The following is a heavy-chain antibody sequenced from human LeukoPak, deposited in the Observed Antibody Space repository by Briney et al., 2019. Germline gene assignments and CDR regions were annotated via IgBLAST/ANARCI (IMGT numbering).Heavy chain of an antibody. CDR3: ARDTGSQDSSSWYGAVDY. J-gene: IGHJ4*02. D-gene: IGHD6-13*01. CDR1: GFTFSAYS. CDR2: ISSSSSYI. V-gene: IGHV3-21*01. Sequence: GGSLRLSCAASGFTFSAYSMNWVRQAPGKGLEWVSSISSSSSYINYADSVKGRFTISRDNSKKTLYLQVNSLRAEDTALYYCARDTGSQDSSSWYGAVDYWGQGTLVTVSS.